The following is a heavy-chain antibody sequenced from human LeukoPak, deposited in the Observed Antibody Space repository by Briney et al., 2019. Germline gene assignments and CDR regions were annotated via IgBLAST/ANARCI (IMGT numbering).Heavy chain of an antibody. CDR3: ARGVGFRGYVVY. V-gene: IGHV3-48*03. J-gene: IGHJ4*02. D-gene: IGHD5-12*01. Sequence: PGGSLRLSCAASGFTFSSFEMKWVRQAPGKGLEWVSYISSGGSTIYYADSVKGRFTISRDNAKNSLYLQMNSLRAEDTAVYYCARGVGFRGYVVYWGQGTLVTVSS. CDR1: GFTFSSFE. CDR2: ISSGGSTI.